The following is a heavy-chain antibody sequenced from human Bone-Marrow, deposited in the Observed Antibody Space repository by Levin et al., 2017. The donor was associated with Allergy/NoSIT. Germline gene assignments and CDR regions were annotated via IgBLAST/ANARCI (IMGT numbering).Heavy chain of an antibody. CDR2: LNWSGETT. CDR1: GFIFDAYG. D-gene: IGHD4-11*01. CDR3: TRRGFLQWNDY. J-gene: IGHJ4*02. V-gene: IGHV3-20*04. Sequence: SGGSLRLSCAASGFIFDAYGMSWVRQVAGKGLEWVSGLNWSGETTAYADFVKGRFTISRDNAKNSLYLQMDSLTVEDTALYYCTRRGFLQWNDYWGQGTLVTVSS.